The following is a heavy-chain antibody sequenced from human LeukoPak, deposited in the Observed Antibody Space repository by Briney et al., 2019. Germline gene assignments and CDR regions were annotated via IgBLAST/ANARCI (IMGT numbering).Heavy chain of an antibody. J-gene: IGHJ6*02. CDR2: ISGSGGST. D-gene: IGHD5/OR15-5a*01. CDR3: AKSGLPSASPIYYYYYGMDV. V-gene: IGHV3-23*01. CDR1: GFTFSSYV. Sequence: SGGSLRLSCAASGFTFSSYVMSWVRQAPGKGLEWVSAISGSGGSTYYADSVKGRFTISRDNSKNTLYLQMNSLRAEDTAVYYCAKSGLPSASPIYYYYYGMDVWGQGTTVTVSS.